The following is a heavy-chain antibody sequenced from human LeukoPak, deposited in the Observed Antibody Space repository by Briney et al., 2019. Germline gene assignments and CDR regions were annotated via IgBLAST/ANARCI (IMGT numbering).Heavy chain of an antibody. CDR2: FDPEDGET. CDR3: AGYSSSWYYFDY. CDR1: GYTLTELS. Sequence: ASVKVSCKVSGYTLTELSMYWVRQAPGKGLEWMGGFDPEDGETIYAQKFQGRVTMTEDTSTDTAYMELSSLRSEDTAVYFCAGYSSSWYYFDYWGQGTLVPVSS. V-gene: IGHV1-24*01. J-gene: IGHJ4*02. D-gene: IGHD6-13*01.